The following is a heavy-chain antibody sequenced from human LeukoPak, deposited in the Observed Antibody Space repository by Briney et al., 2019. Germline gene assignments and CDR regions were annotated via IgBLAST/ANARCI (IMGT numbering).Heavy chain of an antibody. CDR3: AKGTIMTTVTTDYMDV. CDR1: GFTFDDYA. V-gene: IGHV3-9*01. Sequence: PGRSLRLSCAASGFTFDDYAMHWVRQALGKGLEWVSGISWNSGSIGYADSVKGRFTISRDNAKNSLYLQMNSLRAEDTALYYCAKGTIMTTVTTDYMDVWGKGTTVTVSS. J-gene: IGHJ6*03. D-gene: IGHD4-11*01. CDR2: ISWNSGSI.